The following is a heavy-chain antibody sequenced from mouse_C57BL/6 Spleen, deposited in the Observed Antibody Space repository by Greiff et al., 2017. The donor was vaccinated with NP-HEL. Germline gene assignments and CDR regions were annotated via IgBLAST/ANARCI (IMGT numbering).Heavy chain of an antibody. Sequence: VQLQQSGAELMKPGASVKLSCKATGYTFTGYWIEWVKQRPGHGLEWIGEILPGSGSTNYIEKFKGKATFTADTSSNTAYMQLSSLTTEDSAIYYCARSGTTVVARGYFDVWGTGTTVTVSS. V-gene: IGHV1-9*01. CDR2: ILPGSGST. D-gene: IGHD1-1*01. CDR3: ARSGTTVVARGYFDV. CDR1: GYTFTGYW. J-gene: IGHJ1*03.